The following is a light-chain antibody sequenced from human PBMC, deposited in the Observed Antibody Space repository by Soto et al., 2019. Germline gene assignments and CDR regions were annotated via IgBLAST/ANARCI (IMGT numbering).Light chain of an antibody. V-gene: IGKV3-15*01. CDR3: HQYNNWPIT. Sequence: EIVMTQSPATLSVSPGERATLSCRASQSVSTNLAWYQQKPGQAPRLLIYDASTRATGLPARFSGSGSGTEFTLPISSLQSEDFGVYYCHQYNNWPITFGQGTRLEI. CDR1: QSVSTN. J-gene: IGKJ5*01. CDR2: DAS.